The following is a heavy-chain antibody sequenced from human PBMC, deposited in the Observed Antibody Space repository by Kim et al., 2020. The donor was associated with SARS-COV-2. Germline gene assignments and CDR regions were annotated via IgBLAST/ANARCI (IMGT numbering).Heavy chain of an antibody. CDR2: ISGSGRSK. CDR1: GFPFTTYT. V-gene: IGHV3-23*01. Sequence: GGSLRLSCVASGFPFTTYTMNWVRQAPGKGLEWVPGISGSGRSKYYADSVKGRFTVSRDNSKSRLYLQMNSLRVEDTAVYYCERELRVPTETTGGDFFYYWGQGTLVTVSS. CDR3: ERELRVPTETTGGDFFYY. D-gene: IGHD4-17*01. J-gene: IGHJ4*02.